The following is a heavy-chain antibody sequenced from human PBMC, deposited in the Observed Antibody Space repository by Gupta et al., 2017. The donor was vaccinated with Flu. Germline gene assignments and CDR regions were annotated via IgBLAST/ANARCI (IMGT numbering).Heavy chain of an antibody. Sequence: QITLKESGPTLVKPTETLTLTCTFSGFSLSSSGVGVGWIRQPPGKALECLALIYGDDDKHYHPSLKGRLAIAKDTSKNQVILTMTNMDPADTATYYCAHKNDYRIPWFGPWGQGTLVTVSA. CDR2: IYGDDDK. V-gene: IGHV2-5*02. CDR1: GFSLSSSGVG. J-gene: IGHJ5*02. CDR3: AHKNDYRIPWFGP. D-gene: IGHD4-17*01.